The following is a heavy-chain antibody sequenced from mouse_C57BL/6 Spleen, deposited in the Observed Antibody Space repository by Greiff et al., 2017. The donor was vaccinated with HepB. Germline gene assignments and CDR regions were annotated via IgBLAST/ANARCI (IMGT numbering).Heavy chain of an antibody. D-gene: IGHD1-1*01. V-gene: IGHV1-81*01. J-gene: IGHJ1*03. Sequence: VKLMESGAELARPGASVKLSCKASGYTFTSYGISWVKQRTGQGLEWIGEIYPRSGNTYYNEKFKGKATLTADKSSSTAYMELRSLTSEDSAVYFCARRDGSSYGYFDVWGTGTTVTVSS. CDR2: IYPRSGNT. CDR3: ARRDGSSYGYFDV. CDR1: GYTFTSYG.